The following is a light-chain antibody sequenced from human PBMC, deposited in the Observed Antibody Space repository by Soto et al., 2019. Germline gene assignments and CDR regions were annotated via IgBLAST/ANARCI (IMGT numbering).Light chain of an antibody. CDR3: SSYTSSRSYV. J-gene: IGLJ1*01. V-gene: IGLV2-14*01. Sequence: QSVLTQPASVSGSPGQSITLSCTGTSGDVGGYNYVSWYQQHPGKAPKLMIYDVSNRPSGVSNRFSGSKSGNTASLTISGLQAEDEADYYCSSYTSSRSYVFGTGTKLTVL. CDR1: SGDVGGYNY. CDR2: DVS.